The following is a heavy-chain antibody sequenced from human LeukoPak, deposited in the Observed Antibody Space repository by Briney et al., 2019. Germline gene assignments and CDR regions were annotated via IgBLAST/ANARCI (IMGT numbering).Heavy chain of an antibody. J-gene: IGHJ6*03. Sequence: ASVKVSCKASGYTFTGYYMHWVRQAPGQGLEWMGRINPNSGGTNYAQKFQGRVTMTRDTSISTAYMELSRLRSDDTAVYYCARDGLLWFGELLNYYMDVWGKGPRSPSP. CDR1: GYTFTGYY. CDR3: ARDGLLWFGELLNYYMDV. CDR2: INPNSGGT. D-gene: IGHD3-10*01. V-gene: IGHV1-2*06.